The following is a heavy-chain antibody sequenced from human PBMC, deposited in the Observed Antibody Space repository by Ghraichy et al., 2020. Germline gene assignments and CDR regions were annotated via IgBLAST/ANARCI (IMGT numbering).Heavy chain of an antibody. J-gene: IGHJ4*02. CDR2: IYYSGST. CDR3: ARDYTRTGDFDY. Sequence: ESLNISCTVSGGSISSYYWSWIRQPPGKGLEWIGYIYYSGSTNYNPSLKSRVTISVDTSKNQFSLKLSSVTAADTAVYYCARDYTRTGDFDYWGQGTLVTVSS. V-gene: IGHV4-59*12. CDR1: GGSISSYY. D-gene: IGHD7-27*01.